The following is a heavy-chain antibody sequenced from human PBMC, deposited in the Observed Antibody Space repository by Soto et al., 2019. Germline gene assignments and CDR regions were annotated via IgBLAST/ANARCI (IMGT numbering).Heavy chain of an antibody. CDR3: ARADCSGGSCYSGGYYYYGMDV. V-gene: IGHV4-31*03. CDR1: GGSISSGGYY. J-gene: IGHJ6*02. CDR2: IYYSGST. Sequence: SETLSLTCTVSGGSISSGGYYWSWIRQHPGKGLEWIGYIYYSGSTYYNPSLKSRVTISVDTSKNQFSLKLSSVTAADTAVYYCARADCSGGSCYSGGYYYYGMDVWGQGTTVTVSS. D-gene: IGHD2-15*01.